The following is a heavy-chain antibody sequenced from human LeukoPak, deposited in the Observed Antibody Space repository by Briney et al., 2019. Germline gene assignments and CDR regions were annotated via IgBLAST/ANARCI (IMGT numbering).Heavy chain of an antibody. CDR2: INQYGSEI. Sequence: SGGSLRLSCAASGFTFSNYWMSWVRQAPGKGLEWVANINQYGSEIHYVDSVKGRFTISGDNAKKSLYLQMDSLRAEDTAVFYCARTTTGTTFGSFDYWGQGTLVTVSS. J-gene: IGHJ4*02. CDR3: ARTTTGTTFGSFDY. CDR1: GFTFSNYW. D-gene: IGHD1-1*01. V-gene: IGHV3-7*01.